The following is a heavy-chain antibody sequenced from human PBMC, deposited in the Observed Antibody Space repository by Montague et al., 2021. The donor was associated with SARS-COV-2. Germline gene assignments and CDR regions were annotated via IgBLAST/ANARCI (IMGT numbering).Heavy chain of an antibody. V-gene: IGHV4-34*01. CDR2: INQSGRT. J-gene: IGHJ4*02. Sequence: SETLSLTCAVYGGSFSGYYWSWIRQPPEKGLEWIGEINQSGRTNNNPSLKSRVIISVDTSKNQSSLKLSSVTAADTAVYYCVRRGSSVWGVTVSAELDYWGQGILVIVSS. CDR3: VRRGSSVWGVTVSAELDY. D-gene: IGHD3-10*01. CDR1: GGSFSGYY.